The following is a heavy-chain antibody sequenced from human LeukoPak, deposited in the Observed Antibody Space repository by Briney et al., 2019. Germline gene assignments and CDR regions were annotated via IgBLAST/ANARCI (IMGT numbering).Heavy chain of an antibody. CDR1: GFTFSSYG. Sequence: GGSLRLYCAASGFTFSSYGMHWVRQAPGKGLEWVAVIWYDGSNKYYADSVKGRFTISRDNSKNTLYLQMNSLRAEDTAVYCCARDLDGYGDYWGQGTLVTVSS. CDR3: ARDLDGYGDY. V-gene: IGHV3-33*01. J-gene: IGHJ4*02. D-gene: IGHD5-12*01. CDR2: IWYDGSNK.